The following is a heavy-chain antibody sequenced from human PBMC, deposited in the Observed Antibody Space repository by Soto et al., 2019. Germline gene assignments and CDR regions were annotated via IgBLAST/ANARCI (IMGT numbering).Heavy chain of an antibody. V-gene: IGHV4-59*01. CDR2: IYYSGST. CDR1: GGSINNYD. J-gene: IGHJ4*02. D-gene: IGHD1-26*01. Sequence: QVQLQESGPGLVKPSETLSLTCTVSGGSINNYDWSWIRQPPGKGLEWIGYIYYSGSTNYNPSLKSRVTISVDTSKNQFSLKLSSVTAADTAVYYCARRYGGKFDYRGQGTLVTVSS. CDR3: ARRYGGKFDY.